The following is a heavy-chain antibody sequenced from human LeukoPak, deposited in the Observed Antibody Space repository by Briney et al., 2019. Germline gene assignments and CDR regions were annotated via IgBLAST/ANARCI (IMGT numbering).Heavy chain of an antibody. D-gene: IGHD1-14*01. CDR2: INPSGGST. CDR1: GYTFTSYY. Sequence: ASVKVSCKASGYTFTSYYMHWVRQAPGQGLEWMGIINPSGGSTRYAQKFQGRVTMTRDTSTSTVYMELNSLRSEDTAVYYCARAPTTANYHYYYMDVWGKGTTVTVSS. CDR3: ARAPTTANYHYYYMDV. V-gene: IGHV1-46*01. J-gene: IGHJ6*03.